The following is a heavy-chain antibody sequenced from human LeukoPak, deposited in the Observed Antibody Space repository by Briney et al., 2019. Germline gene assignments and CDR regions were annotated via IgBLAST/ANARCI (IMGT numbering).Heavy chain of an antibody. CDR1: GGSISSGGYS. V-gene: IGHV4-31*03. J-gene: IGHJ4*02. D-gene: IGHD2-15*01. CDR3: ARARSYCSGGSCYGTDVDY. Sequence: PSETLSLTCTVSGGSISSGGYSWSWIRQHPGKGLEWIGYIYYSGSTYYNPSLKSRVTMSVDTSKNQFSLKLSSVTAADTAVYYCARARSYCSGGSCYGTDVDYWGQGTLVTVSS. CDR2: IYYSGST.